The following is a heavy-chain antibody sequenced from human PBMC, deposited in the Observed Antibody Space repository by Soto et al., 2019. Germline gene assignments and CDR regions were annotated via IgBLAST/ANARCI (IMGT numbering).Heavy chain of an antibody. Sequence: GGSLRLSCVDSGFRFRGYPRNWVRQAPVQGLAWVDNINRRGPSTNYVDSVRGRFSTPRDNTRNSFYLNMDSLRVGDTATYYCVRGTPTPGLDIWGRGTTVTVSS. CDR2: INRRGPST. CDR1: GFRFRGYP. D-gene: IGHD1-1*01. CDR3: VRGTPTPGLDI. J-gene: IGHJ6*02. V-gene: IGHV3-7*03.